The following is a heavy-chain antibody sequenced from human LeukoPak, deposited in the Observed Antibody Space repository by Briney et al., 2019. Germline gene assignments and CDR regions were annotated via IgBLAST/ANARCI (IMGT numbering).Heavy chain of an antibody. J-gene: IGHJ4*02. V-gene: IGHV3-74*01. CDR1: GFTFSSYW. D-gene: IGHD2-15*01. CDR2: INSDGSST. CDR3: AKGPRGDCSGGSCPGDS. Sequence: GGSLRLSCAASGFTFSSYWMHWVRQAPGKGLVWVSRINSDGSSTSYADSVKGRFTISRDNSKNTLYVQIKSVRADDTAIYYCAKGPRGDCSGGSCPGDSWGQATLVTVSS.